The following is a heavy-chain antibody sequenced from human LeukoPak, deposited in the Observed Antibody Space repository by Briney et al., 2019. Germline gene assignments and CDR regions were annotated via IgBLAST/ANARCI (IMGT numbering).Heavy chain of an antibody. CDR1: GSSIINTYY. J-gene: IGHJ1*01. D-gene: IGHD6-25*01. CDR3: ARNASSGFFND. Sequence: SETLSLTCTVSGSSIINTYYWGWVRQSPGRRLEWIGSIHHSRNRFESGSTHYNPSLRSRVTVSADTSKNQFSLTLTSVTAADTAVYFCARNASSGFFNDWGQGILVTVSS. V-gene: IGHV4-38-2*02. CDR2: IHHSRNRFESGST.